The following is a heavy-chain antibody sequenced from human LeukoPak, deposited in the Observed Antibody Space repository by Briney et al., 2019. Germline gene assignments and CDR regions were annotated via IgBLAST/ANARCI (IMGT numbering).Heavy chain of an antibody. D-gene: IGHD2/OR15-2a*01. CDR3: ARGNSHFDY. V-gene: IGHV1-18*01. J-gene: IGHJ4*02. CDR1: GYTFTTFD. CDR2: ISAYNGHT. Sequence: GASVKVSCKASGYTFTTFDITWVRQAPGQGLEWMGWISAYNGHTNYAQKLQGRVTMTADISTSTAYMELRSLRSGDTAVYYCARGNSHFDYWGQGTLVTVSS.